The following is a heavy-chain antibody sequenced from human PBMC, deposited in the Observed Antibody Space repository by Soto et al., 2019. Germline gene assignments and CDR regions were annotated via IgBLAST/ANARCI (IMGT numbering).Heavy chain of an antibody. Sequence: GGSLRLSCAVSGFTFSNYAMAWVRQAPGKGLEYVSSITGNGVSTYYAESVKGRFAISRDNAKNTVYLQMNGLTVEDTAVYYCARESGDWPLNWFDPWGQGTLVTVSS. V-gene: IGHV3-23*01. CDR2: ITGNGVST. CDR1: GFTFSNYA. D-gene: IGHD2-21*02. CDR3: ARESGDWPLNWFDP. J-gene: IGHJ5*02.